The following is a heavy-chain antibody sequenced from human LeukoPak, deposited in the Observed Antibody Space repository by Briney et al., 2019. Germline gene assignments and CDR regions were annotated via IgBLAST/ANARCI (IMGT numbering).Heavy chain of an antibody. Sequence: ASVKVSCKASGYTFTGYYMHWVRQAPGQGLEWMGWINPNSGGTNYAQKFQGRVTMTRDTSITTAYMELSTLRSDDTAVYYCARGSYWNIWNVYYFDYWGQGTLVTVSS. CDR1: GYTFTGYY. J-gene: IGHJ4*02. D-gene: IGHD1-20*01. CDR2: INPNSGGT. V-gene: IGHV1-2*02. CDR3: ARGSYWNIWNVYYFDY.